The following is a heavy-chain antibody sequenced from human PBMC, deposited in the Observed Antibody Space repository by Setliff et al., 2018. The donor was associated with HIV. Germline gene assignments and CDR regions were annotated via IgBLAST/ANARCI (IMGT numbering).Heavy chain of an antibody. CDR1: GYSFTSYW. J-gene: IGHJ3*02. V-gene: IGHV5-51*01. Sequence: SLKISCKGSGYSFTSYWIGWVRQMPGKGLEWMGIIYPGDSDTRYSPSFQGQVTISADKSISTAYLQWSSLKASDTAMYYCARQVPAAIGAFDIWGQGTMVTVSS. CDR2: IYPGDSDT. CDR3: ARQVPAAIGAFDI. D-gene: IGHD2-2*02.